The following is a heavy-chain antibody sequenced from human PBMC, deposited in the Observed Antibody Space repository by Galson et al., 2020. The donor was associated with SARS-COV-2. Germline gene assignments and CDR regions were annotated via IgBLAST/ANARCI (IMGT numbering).Heavy chain of an antibody. CDR1: GYTFTSYG. Sequence: ASVKVSCKASGYTFTSYGISWVRQAPGQGLEWMGWISAYNVNTNYAQKLQGRVTMTTDTSTSTAYMELRSMRSDDTAVYYCARGGDVLRFFALFQKTNWFDPWGQGTLVTVSS. CDR2: ISAYNVNT. V-gene: IGHV1-18*01. J-gene: IGHJ5*02. D-gene: IGHD3-3*01. CDR3: ARGGDVLRFFALFQKTNWFDP.